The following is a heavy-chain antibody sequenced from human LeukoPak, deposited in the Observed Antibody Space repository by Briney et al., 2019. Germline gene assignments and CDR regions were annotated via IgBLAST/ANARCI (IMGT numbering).Heavy chain of an antibody. J-gene: IGHJ4*01. D-gene: IGHD3-10*01. Sequence: GRSLRLSCAASGFTFSSYAMHWVRQAPGKGLEWVSAISGSGDSTSYADSVKGRFTITRDNSKSTLFLEIDSLRVEDSAVYYCTKVMRGRANFGSGSSLDYWGQGTVVPVSP. V-gene: IGHV3-23*01. CDR1: GFTFSSYA. CDR3: TKVMRGRANFGSGSSLDY. CDR2: ISGSGDST.